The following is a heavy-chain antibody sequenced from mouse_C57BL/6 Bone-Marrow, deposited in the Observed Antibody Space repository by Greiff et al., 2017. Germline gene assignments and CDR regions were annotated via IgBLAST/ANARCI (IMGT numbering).Heavy chain of an antibody. CDR2: IDPSDSYT. Sequence: QVQLQQSGAELVMPGASVKLSCKASGYTFTSYWMHWVKQRPGQGLEWIGEIDPSDSYTNYNQKFKGKSTLTVDKSSSTAYMQLSSLTSEDSAVYYCARSEDGYSPWFAYWGQGTLVTVSA. J-gene: IGHJ3*01. V-gene: IGHV1-69*01. D-gene: IGHD2-3*01. CDR1: GYTFTSYW. CDR3: ARSEDGYSPWFAY.